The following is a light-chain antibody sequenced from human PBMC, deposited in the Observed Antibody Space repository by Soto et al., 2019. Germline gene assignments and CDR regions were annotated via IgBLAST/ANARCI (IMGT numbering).Light chain of an antibody. V-gene: IGKV1-39*01. CDR1: QSISSY. CDR3: QQIYSTPRT. CDR2: AAS. Sequence: DIPMTQSPSSLSASVGDRVTITCRASQSISSYLNWYQQKPGKAPKLLIYAASSLQSGVPSRFSGSGSGTDFTLTISSLQPEDFATYYCQQIYSTPRTFGQGTKVEIK. J-gene: IGKJ1*01.